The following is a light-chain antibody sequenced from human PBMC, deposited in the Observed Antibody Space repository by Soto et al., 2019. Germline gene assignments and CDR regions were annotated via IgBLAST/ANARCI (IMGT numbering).Light chain of an antibody. CDR3: QQRSNWPPEYT. V-gene: IGKV3-11*01. J-gene: IGKJ2*01. CDR1: QSVSSY. Sequence: EIVLTQSPATLSLSPGERATLSCRASQSVSSYLAWYQQKPGQAPRLLIYDASNRATGIPARFSGSGTGTDFTLAIRSLEREDFAVYDGQQRSNWPPEYTFGQGTTLEIK. CDR2: DAS.